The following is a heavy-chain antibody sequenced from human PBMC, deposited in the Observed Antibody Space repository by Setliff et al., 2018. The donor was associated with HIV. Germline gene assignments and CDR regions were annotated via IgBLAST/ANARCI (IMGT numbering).Heavy chain of an antibody. V-gene: IGHV4-4*07. CDR1: GGSISSYY. Sequence: SETLSLTCTVSGGSISSYYWSWIRQPAGKGLEWIGRIYPSGRINYNPSLKSRVTLSVESAKNFFSLKLTSVTAADTAVYYCAREHYTFHGSGSPPNWFGPWGQGTLVTVSS. D-gene: IGHD3-10*01. CDR3: AREHYTFHGSGSPPNWFGP. CDR2: IYPSGRI. J-gene: IGHJ5*02.